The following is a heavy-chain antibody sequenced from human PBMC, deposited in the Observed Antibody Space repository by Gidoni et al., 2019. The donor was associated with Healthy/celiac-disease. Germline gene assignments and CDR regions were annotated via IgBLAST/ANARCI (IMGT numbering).Heavy chain of an antibody. D-gene: IGHD2-2*01. Sequence: QVQLQESGPGLVKPSQTLSLTCTVSGGSISRGGYSWHWTRQHPGKGLEWIGYIYYSGSTYYNPSLKSRVTISVDTSKNQFSLKLSSVTAADTAVYYCARDSWYCSSTSCSDYYYYGMDVWGQGTTVTVSS. CDR3: ARDSWYCSSTSCSDYYYYGMDV. CDR1: GGSISRGGYS. CDR2: IYYSGST. J-gene: IGHJ6*02. V-gene: IGHV4-31*03.